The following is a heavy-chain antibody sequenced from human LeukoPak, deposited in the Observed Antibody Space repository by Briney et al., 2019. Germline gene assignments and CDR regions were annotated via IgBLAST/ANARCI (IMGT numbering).Heavy chain of an antibody. V-gene: IGHV4-30-4*01. CDR3: ARGTWSSSIDY. CDR1: GGSISSGDYY. CDR2: IYYSGST. Sequence: SETLSLTCTVSGGSISSGDYYWSWIRQPPGKGLEWIGYIYYSGSTYYNPSLKSRLTISGDTSKNQFSLRLSSVTAADTAVYYCARGTWSSSIDYWGQGTLVTVSS. D-gene: IGHD6-6*01. J-gene: IGHJ4*02.